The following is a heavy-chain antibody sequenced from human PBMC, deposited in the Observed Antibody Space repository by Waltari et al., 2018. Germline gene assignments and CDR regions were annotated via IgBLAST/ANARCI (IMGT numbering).Heavy chain of an antibody. J-gene: IGHJ4*02. D-gene: IGHD3-3*01. Sequence: EVQLVESGGGLVQPGGSLRLSCAASGFTFSSYWMSWVRQAPGKGLEWVANIKQDGSEKYYVDSVKGRCTISRDNAKNSLYLQMNSLRAEDTAVYYCARGAGDWYYDFWSGPLGYWGQGTLVTVSS. V-gene: IGHV3-7*01. CDR2: IKQDGSEK. CDR1: GFTFSSYW. CDR3: ARGAGDWYYDFWSGPLGY.